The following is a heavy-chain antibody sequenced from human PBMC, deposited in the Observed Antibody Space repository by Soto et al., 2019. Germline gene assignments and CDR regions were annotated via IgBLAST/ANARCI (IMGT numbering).Heavy chain of an antibody. CDR1: GYTFTSYG. J-gene: IGHJ3*02. D-gene: IGHD1-20*01. V-gene: IGHV1-18*01. CDR3: ARDFNWNDVFGPTGDALDI. CDR2: ISAYNGNT. Sequence: GASVKVSCKASGYTFTSYGISWVRQAPGQGLEWMGWISAYNGNTNYAQKLQGRVTMTTDTSTSTAYMELRSLRSDDTAVYYCARDFNWNDVFGPTGDALDIWGQGTMVTVSS.